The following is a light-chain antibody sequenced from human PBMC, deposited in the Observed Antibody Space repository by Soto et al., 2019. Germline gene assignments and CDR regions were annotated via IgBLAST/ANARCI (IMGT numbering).Light chain of an antibody. CDR2: GAS. CDR3: QQTNSFPLT. CDR1: QDINSW. J-gene: IGKJ4*01. Sequence: DLQMTQSPSSVSASVGDRVTITCRASQDINSWLAWYQQKPGRAPNLLIYGASDLQSGVPSRFSGSGSGTDFTLTISSLQTEDFATYYCQQTNSFPLTFGGGTKVGIK. V-gene: IGKV1-12*01.